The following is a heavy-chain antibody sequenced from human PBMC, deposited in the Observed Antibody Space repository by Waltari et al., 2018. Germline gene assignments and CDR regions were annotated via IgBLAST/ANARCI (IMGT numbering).Heavy chain of an antibody. D-gene: IGHD3-16*02. J-gene: IGHJ6*03. Sequence: QVQLVQSGAEVKKPGSSVKVSCKASGGTFSSYAISWVRQAPGQGLEWMGGIIPIFGTANDAQKVQGRVTITTDESTSTAYMELSSLRSEDTAVYYCARGRNLRLGEVSRRNYYYYYMDVWGKGTTVTVPS. V-gene: IGHV1-69*05. CDR2: IIPIFGTA. CDR3: ARGRNLRLGEVSRRNYYYYYMDV. CDR1: GGTFSSYA.